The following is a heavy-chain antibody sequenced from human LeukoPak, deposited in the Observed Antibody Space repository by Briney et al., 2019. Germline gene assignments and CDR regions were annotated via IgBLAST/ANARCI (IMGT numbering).Heavy chain of an antibody. CDR3: AREGCSSTSCYYFDY. CDR2: ISRDGSYI. J-gene: IGHJ4*02. CDR1: GFMFSDSA. V-gene: IGHV3-30*03. D-gene: IGHD2-2*01. Sequence: GGSLRLSCATSGFMFSDSAFHWVRQAPGRGLQWVALISRDGSYILYADSVKGRFTISRDNSKNTLYLQMNSLRAEDTAVYYCAREGCSSTSCYYFDYWGQGTLVTVSS.